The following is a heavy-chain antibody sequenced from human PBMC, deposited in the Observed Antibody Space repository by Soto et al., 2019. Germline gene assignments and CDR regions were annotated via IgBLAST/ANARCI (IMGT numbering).Heavy chain of an antibody. CDR1: GGTFSSYA. V-gene: IGHV1-69*13. D-gene: IGHD6-6*01. CDR2: IIPIFGTA. Sequence: GASVKVSCKASGGTFSSYAISWVRQAPGQGLEWMGGIIPIFGTANYAQKFQGRVTITADESTSTAYMELSSLRSEDTAVYYCARRGYRSSSFWFDHWGQGTLVTVSS. CDR3: ARRGYRSSSFWFDH. J-gene: IGHJ5*02.